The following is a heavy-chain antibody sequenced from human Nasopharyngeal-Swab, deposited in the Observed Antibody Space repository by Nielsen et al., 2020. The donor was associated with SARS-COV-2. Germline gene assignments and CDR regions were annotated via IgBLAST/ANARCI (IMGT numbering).Heavy chain of an antibody. J-gene: IGHJ4*02. CDR3: ARVITGYSSSWYLYYFDY. CDR1: GYTFTSYG. V-gene: IGHV1-18*04. CDR2: ISAYNGNT. Sequence: ASVKVSCKASGYTFTSYGISWVRQAPVQGLEWMGWISAYNGNTNYAQKLQGRVTMTTDTSTSTAYMELRSLRSDDTAVYYCARVITGYSSSWYLYYFDYWGQGTLVTVSS. D-gene: IGHD6-13*01.